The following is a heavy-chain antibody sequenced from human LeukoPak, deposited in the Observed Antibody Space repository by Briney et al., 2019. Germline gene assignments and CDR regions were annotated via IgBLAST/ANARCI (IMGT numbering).Heavy chain of an antibody. CDR2: ISGSGSQV. J-gene: IGHJ3*01. CDR3: ARDQYYSDTSGYPYDV. Sequence: GGSLRLSCEASGFSFSIYNMNWVRLAPGKGLEWVSSISGSGSQVWYADSVKGRFTTSRDNAKNSLYLQMSSLRVEDTAIYYCARDQYYSDTSGYPYDVWGQGTIVTVSS. D-gene: IGHD3-22*01. V-gene: IGHV3-21*01. CDR1: GFSFSIYN.